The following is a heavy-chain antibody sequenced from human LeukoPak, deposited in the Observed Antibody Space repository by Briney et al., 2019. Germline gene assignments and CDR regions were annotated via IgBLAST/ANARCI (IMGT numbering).Heavy chain of an antibody. CDR3: AKVAPNYYGSGSYYGFFQH. CDR1: GFTFSSYA. D-gene: IGHD3-10*01. V-gene: IGHV3-23*01. CDR2: ISGSGGST. J-gene: IGHJ1*01. Sequence: PGGSLRLSCAASGFTFSSYAMSWVRQAPGKGLEWVSAISGSGGSTHYADSVKGRFTISRDNSKNTLYLQMNSLRAEDTAVYYCAKVAPNYYGSGSYYGFFQHWGQGTLVTVSS.